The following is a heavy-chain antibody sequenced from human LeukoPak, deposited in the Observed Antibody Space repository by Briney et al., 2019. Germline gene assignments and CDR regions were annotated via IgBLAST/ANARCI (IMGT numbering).Heavy chain of an antibody. CDR3: ATGIPYYYGSGSYYNVMGY. V-gene: IGHV1-24*01. J-gene: IGHJ4*02. Sequence: ASVNVSCKVSGYTLTELSMHWVRQAPGKGLEWMGGFDPEDGETIYAQKFQGRVTMTEDTSTDTAYMELSSLRSEDTAVYYCATGIPYYYGSGSYYNVMGYWGQGTLVTVSS. CDR2: FDPEDGET. D-gene: IGHD3-10*01. CDR1: GYTLTELS.